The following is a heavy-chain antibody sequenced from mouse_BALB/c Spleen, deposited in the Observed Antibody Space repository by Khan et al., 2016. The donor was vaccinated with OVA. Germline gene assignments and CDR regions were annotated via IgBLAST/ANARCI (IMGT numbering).Heavy chain of an antibody. CDR1: GYTFTDFT. J-gene: IGHJ3*01. V-gene: IGHV1S137*01. CDR3: TQGGGGNRFAY. Sequence: QVQLQQSGAELVRPGVSVKISCKGSGYTFTDFTMHWVKQSHAKSLEWIGVISTYYGDVTYNQKFKGKATMTVDKSSRTAYMELARLTSEDSAIYFCTQGGGGNRFAYWGQGTLVTVSA. CDR2: ISTYYGDV.